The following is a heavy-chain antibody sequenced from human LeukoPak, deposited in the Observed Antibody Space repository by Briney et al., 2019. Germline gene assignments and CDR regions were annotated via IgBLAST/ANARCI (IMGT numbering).Heavy chain of an antibody. CDR1: GFTFSSYS. CDR3: ARGSSGLEDY. D-gene: IGHD6-19*01. Sequence: GGSLRLSCVVSGFTFSSYSMNWVRQAPGKGLEWVSYIKSSSSTIHYADSVKGRFTVPRDNAKNSLYLQMNSLRAEDTGVYYCARGSSGLEDYWGQGTLVIVSS. CDR2: IKSSSSTI. V-gene: IGHV3-48*01. J-gene: IGHJ4*02.